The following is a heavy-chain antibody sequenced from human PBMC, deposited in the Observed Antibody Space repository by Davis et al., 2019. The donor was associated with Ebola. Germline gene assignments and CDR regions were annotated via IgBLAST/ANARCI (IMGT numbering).Heavy chain of an antibody. CDR3: ARVGGYSYGLDY. V-gene: IGHV4-30-2*02. J-gene: IGHJ4*02. D-gene: IGHD5-18*01. Sequence: SETLSLTCAVSGGSISSGGYSWSWIRQPPGKGLEWIGYIYHSGSTNYNPSLKSRVTISVDTSKNQFSLKLSSVTAADTAVYYCARVGGYSYGLDYWGQGTLVTVSS. CDR2: IYHSGST. CDR1: GGSISSGGYS.